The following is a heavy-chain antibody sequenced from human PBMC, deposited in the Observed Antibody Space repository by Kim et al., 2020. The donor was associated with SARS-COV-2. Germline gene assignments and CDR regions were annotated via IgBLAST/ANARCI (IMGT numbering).Heavy chain of an antibody. CDR3: ARGYDSSGYYFYRGEDV. V-gene: IGHV4-31*03. CDR1: GGSISSGGYY. Sequence: SETLSLTCTVSGGSISSGGYYWSWIRQHPGKGLEWIGYIYYSGSTYYNPSLKSRVSISVDTSKNQFSLRLSSVTAADTAVYYCARGYDSSGYYFYRGEDVWGQGTTVTVSS. D-gene: IGHD3-22*01. J-gene: IGHJ6*02. CDR2: IYYSGST.